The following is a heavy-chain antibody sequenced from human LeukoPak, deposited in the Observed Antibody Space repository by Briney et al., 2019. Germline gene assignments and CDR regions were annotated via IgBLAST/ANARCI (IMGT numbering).Heavy chain of an antibody. J-gene: IGHJ4*02. CDR1: GVSISSHY. CDR3: PRDMWLTSF. D-gene: IGHD3-22*01. Sequence: SETLSLTCTVSGVSISSHYWSWIRQPPGRGLEWIGYFYYSGSANYNPSLKSRVTMSVDTSKNQFSLKLSSVTAADTAVYYCPRDMWLTSFCGQGTLVTVSS. V-gene: IGHV4-59*11. CDR2: FYYSGSA.